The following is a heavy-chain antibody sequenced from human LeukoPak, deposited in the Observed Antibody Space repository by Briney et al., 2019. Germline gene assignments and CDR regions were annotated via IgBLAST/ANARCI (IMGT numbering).Heavy chain of an antibody. J-gene: IGHJ3*02. Sequence: GGSLRLSCAASEFTISSYAMSWVRQAPGKGLEWVSAISGSGGSTYYAHSVKGRFTISRDNTKNTLYLQMNSLRAEDTAVYHCAKDRMIFGVAPDYAFDIWGQGTMVTVSS. CDR3: AKDRMIFGVAPDYAFDI. D-gene: IGHD3-3*01. V-gene: IGHV3-23*01. CDR2: ISGSGGST. CDR1: EFTISSYA.